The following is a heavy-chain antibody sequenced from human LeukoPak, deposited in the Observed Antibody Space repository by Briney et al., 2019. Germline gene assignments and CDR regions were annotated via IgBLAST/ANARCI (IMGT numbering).Heavy chain of an antibody. CDR3: ARQVFGSVADY. V-gene: IGHV4-39*01. CDR2: IYYSGST. Sequence: SETLPLTCTVSGGSISSSSYYWGWIRQPPGKGLEWIGSIYYSGSTYYNPSLKSRVTISVDTSKNQFSLKLSSVTAADTAVYYCARQVFGSVADYWGQGTLVTVSS. J-gene: IGHJ4*02. CDR1: GGSISSSSYY. D-gene: IGHD3-16*01.